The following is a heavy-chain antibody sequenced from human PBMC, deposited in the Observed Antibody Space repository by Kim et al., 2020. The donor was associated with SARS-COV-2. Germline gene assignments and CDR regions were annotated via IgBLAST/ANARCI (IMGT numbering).Heavy chain of an antibody. V-gene: IGHV3-23*01. J-gene: IGHJ3*02. D-gene: IGHD3-22*01. CDR3: AKEILADDSSGYYYWAEPGPGVGFDI. Sequence: GGSLRLSCAASGFTFSSYAMSWVRQAPGKGLEWVSAISGSGGSTYYADSVKGRFTISRDNSKNTLYLQMNSLRAEDTAVYYCAKEILADDSSGYYYWAEPGPGVGFDIWGQGTMVTVSS. CDR1: GFTFSSYA. CDR2: ISGSGGST.